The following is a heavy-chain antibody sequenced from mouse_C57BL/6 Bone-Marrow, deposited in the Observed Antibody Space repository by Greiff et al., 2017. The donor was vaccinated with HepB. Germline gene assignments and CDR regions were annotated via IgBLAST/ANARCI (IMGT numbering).Heavy chain of an antibody. D-gene: IGHD1-1*02. CDR2: IYPRSGNT. CDR3: ARRDYRYFDV. J-gene: IGHJ1*03. V-gene: IGHV1-81*01. Sequence: QVQLKESGAELARPGASVKLSCKASGYTFTSYGISWVKQRTGQGLEWIGEIYPRSGNTYYNEKFKGKATLTVDKSSSTAYMELRSLTSEDTAVYYCARRDYRYFDVWGTGTTVTVSS. CDR1: GYTFTSYG.